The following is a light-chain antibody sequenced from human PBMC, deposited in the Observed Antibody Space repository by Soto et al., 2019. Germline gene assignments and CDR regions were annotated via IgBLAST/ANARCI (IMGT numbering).Light chain of an antibody. J-gene: IGLJ1*01. CDR3: VSFTTSRSYV. Sequence: LTQPASVSVSPGQSITISCTGTSSDVGAYIFVSWYQQHPGKAPKLMIYDIINRPSGVSNRFSGSKSGNTASLTISGLQAEDEADYYCVSFTTSRSYVFGTGTKVTVL. CDR1: SSDVGAYIF. CDR2: DII. V-gene: IGLV2-14*03.